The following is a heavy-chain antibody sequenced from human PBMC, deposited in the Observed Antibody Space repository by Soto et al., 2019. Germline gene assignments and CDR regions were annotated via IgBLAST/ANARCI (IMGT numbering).Heavy chain of an antibody. CDR2: ISGSGGST. V-gene: IGHV3-23*01. Sequence: VGSLRLSCAASGFTFSSYAMSWVRQAPGKGLEWVSAISGSGGSTYYADSVKGRFTISRDNSKNTLYLQMNSLRAEDTAVYYCAKASIVVVPAASDYWGQGTLVTVSS. CDR1: GFTFSSYA. D-gene: IGHD2-2*01. CDR3: AKASIVVVPAASDY. J-gene: IGHJ4*02.